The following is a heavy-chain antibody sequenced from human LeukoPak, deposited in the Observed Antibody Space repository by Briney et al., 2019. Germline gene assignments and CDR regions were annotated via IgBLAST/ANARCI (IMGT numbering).Heavy chain of an antibody. CDR1: GYTFTGYY. CDR3: ARGPSGSDY. J-gene: IGHJ4*02. D-gene: IGHD3-10*01. CDR2: INPSGGGT. Sequence: ASVKVSCKVSGYTFTGYYLHWVRQAPGQGLEWMGRINPSGGGTNYAQKFQGRVTMTRDTSINTAYLDLSSLRSDDTAVYYCARGPSGSDYWGQGTLVIVSS. V-gene: IGHV1-2*06.